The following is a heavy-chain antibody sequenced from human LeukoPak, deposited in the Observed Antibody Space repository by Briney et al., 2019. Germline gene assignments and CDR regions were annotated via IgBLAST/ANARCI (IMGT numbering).Heavy chain of an antibody. CDR2: INPNSGGT. CDR3: ARYITVGAKYQHFDY. V-gene: IGHV1-2*06. D-gene: IGHD1-26*01. J-gene: IGHJ4*02. CDR1: GYTFTGYY. Sequence: GASVKVSCKASGYTFTGYYMHWVRQAPGQGLEWMGRINPNSGGTNYAQKFQGRVTMTRDTSISTAYMELSRLRSDDTAVYYCARYITVGAKYQHFDYWGQGTLVTVSS.